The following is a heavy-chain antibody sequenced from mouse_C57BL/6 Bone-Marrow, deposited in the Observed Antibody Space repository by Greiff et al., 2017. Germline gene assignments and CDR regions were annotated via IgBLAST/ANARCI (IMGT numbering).Heavy chain of an antibody. CDR1: GYTFTSYW. V-gene: IGHV1-61*01. D-gene: IGHD3-2*02. Sequence: QVQLQQPGAELVRPGSSVKLSCKASGYTFTSYWMDWVKQRPGQGLEWIGNIYPSDSETHYNQKFKDKATLTVDKSSSTAYMQLSSLTSEDSAVYYCARVSSSCYGYAMDYWGQGTSVTVSS. CDR2: IYPSDSET. J-gene: IGHJ4*01. CDR3: ARVSSSCYGYAMDY.